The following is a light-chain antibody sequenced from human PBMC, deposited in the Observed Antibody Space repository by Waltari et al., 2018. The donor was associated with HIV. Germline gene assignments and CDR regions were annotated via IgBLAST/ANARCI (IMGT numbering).Light chain of an antibody. V-gene: IGKV1-5*03. CDR1: QSISNW. J-gene: IGKJ2*01. CDR2: KAS. CDR3: QQYNSHPVT. Sequence: DIQMTQSPSTLSASVGDRVTITCLASQSISNWLAWYQHKPGKAPKLLIYKASDLESGVPSRFSGSGSGTEFTLTISSLHPDDFATYYCQQYNSHPVTFGQGTKLQIK.